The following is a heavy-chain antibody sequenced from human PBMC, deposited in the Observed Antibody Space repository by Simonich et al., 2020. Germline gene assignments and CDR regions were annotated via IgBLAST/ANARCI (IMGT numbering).Heavy chain of an antibody. J-gene: IGHJ3*02. D-gene: IGHD3-22*01. CDR1: GFTFSSYA. Sequence: GGGLVQPGGSLRLSCAASGFTFSSYAMSWVSQAPGKGREWFSAISCSGGSTYYADSVKGRFTISRDNSKNTLYLQMNSLRAEDTAVYYCAKDLGERITMIVVVIDAFDIWGQGTMVTVSS. V-gene: IGHV3-23*01. CDR3: AKDLGERITMIVVVIDAFDI. CDR2: ISCSGGST.